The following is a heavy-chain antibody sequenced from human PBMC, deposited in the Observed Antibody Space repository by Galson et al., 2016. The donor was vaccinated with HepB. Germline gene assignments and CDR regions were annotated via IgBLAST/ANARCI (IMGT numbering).Heavy chain of an antibody. CDR3: VTSKGY. CDR1: GLKFSTYW. J-gene: IGHJ4*02. Sequence: SLRLSCAVSGLKFSTYWMTWVHQAPGKGLEWVATINPDGNEKAYVDSVKGRFTMSRDNAKDSLHLQMNSLRAEDTGVYYCVTSKGYWGQGTLVNVSS. CDR2: INPDGNEK. V-gene: IGHV3-7*03.